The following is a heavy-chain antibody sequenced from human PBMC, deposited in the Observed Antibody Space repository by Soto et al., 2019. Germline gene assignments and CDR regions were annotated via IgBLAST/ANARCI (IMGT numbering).Heavy chain of an antibody. D-gene: IGHD3-9*01. CDR3: AKVRTRTGRRFDAFDM. V-gene: IGHV3-23*01. CDR2: FSGSAGST. Sequence: EVQLLESGGDLVQPGGSLTLSCAASGFTFSSYAMSWVRQAPGKGLEWVSGFSGSAGSTYYADSVKGRFTISRDNSKNTMYLQMNSLRVEDTAVYYCAKVRTRTGRRFDAFDMWGQGTMVTVSS. CDR1: GFTFSSYA. J-gene: IGHJ3*02.